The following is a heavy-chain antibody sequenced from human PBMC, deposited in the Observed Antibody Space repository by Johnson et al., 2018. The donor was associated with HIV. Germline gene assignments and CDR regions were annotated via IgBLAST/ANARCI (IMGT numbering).Heavy chain of an antibody. CDR1: GVKLDDYA. V-gene: IGHV3-9*01. D-gene: IGHD3-3*01. CDR2: ISWNSHIV. CDR3: ARDRRDDFWSGFSHGFDI. J-gene: IGHJ3*02. Sequence: VQLVESGGGLVQPGRSLRLSCVATGVKLDDYAMHWVRQPPGQGLEWVAGISWNSHIVDYADSVKGRVTISRDTAKNSLYLQMNTLRPEDTAVYYCARDRRDDFWSGFSHGFDIWGQGTVVTVS.